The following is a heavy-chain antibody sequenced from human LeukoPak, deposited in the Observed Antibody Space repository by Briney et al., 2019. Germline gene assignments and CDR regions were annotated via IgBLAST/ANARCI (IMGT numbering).Heavy chain of an antibody. CDR3: ASTTLYYYDSSSYYAGFDY. J-gene: IGHJ4*02. V-gene: IGHV4-39*01. CDR1: GGSISSSSYY. CDR2: IYYSGST. Sequence: SETLSLTCTVSGGSISSSSYYWGWIRQPPGKGLEWIGSIYYSGSTYYNPSLKSLVTISVDTSKNQFSLKLSSVTAADTAVYYCASTTLYYYDSSSYYAGFDYWGQGTLVTVSS. D-gene: IGHD3-22*01.